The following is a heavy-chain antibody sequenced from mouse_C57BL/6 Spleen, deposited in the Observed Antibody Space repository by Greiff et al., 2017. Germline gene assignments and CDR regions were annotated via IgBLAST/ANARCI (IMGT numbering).Heavy chain of an antibody. CDR2: IYPGSGST. CDR1: GYSFTSYY. J-gene: IGHJ3*01. CDR3: ALNYLGY. D-gene: IGHD1-1*02. Sequence: VQLQQSGPELVKPGASVKISCKASGYSFTSYYIHWVKQRPGQGLAWIGWIYPGSGSTKYNEKFKGKATLTADTSSSTADMQLSSLTSEDSAVYCDALNYLGYWGQGTLVTVSA. V-gene: IGHV1-66*01.